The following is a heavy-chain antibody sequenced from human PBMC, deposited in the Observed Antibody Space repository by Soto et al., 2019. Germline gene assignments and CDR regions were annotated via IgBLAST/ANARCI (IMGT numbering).Heavy chain of an antibody. D-gene: IGHD3-9*01. Sequence: GESLKISCKGSGYSFTSYWISWVRQMPGKGLEWMGRIDPSDSYTNYSPSFQGHVTISADKSISTAYLQWSSLKASDTAMYYCARQERNYDILTGLPGMDVWGQGTTVTVSS. V-gene: IGHV5-10-1*01. CDR2: IDPSDSYT. CDR1: GYSFTSYW. J-gene: IGHJ6*02. CDR3: ARQERNYDILTGLPGMDV.